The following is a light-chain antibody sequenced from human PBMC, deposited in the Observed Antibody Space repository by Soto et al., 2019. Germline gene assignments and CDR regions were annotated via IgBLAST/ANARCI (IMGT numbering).Light chain of an antibody. CDR2: EAS. Sequence: DIQMTQSPSTLSASVGDRVTITGRASQSTSTWLAWYQQRPGKTPKLLISEASKLESGVPSRFSGRGSGTEFTLTISSLQPDDFATYYCQQYITSPYAFGQGTKVEIK. V-gene: IGKV1-5*03. CDR3: QQYITSPYA. CDR1: QSTSTW. J-gene: IGKJ1*01.